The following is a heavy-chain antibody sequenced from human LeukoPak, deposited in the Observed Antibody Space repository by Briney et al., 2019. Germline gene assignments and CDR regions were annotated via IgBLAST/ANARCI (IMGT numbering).Heavy chain of an antibody. D-gene: IGHD6-13*01. CDR3: ARVEVGISWYSGFDY. CDR1: GYTFTSYG. J-gene: IGHJ4*02. Sequence: VASVKVSCKASGYTFTSYGISWVRQAPGQGLEWMGWISAYNGNTNYAQKLQGRVTMTTDTSTSTAYMELRSLRSDDTAVYYCARVEVGISWYSGFDYWGQGALVTVSS. CDR2: ISAYNGNT. V-gene: IGHV1-18*01.